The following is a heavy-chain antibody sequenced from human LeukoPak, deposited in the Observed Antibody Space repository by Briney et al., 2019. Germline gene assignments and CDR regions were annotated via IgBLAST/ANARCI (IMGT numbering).Heavy chain of an antibody. Sequence: GGSLRLSCAVSGFTFSDYYMSWIRQAPGKGLEWVSAISGSGGSTYYADSVKGRFTISRDNSKNTLYLQMNSLRAEDMAVYYCAKDLEYSSGWYSLYTSFDYWGQGTLVTVSS. D-gene: IGHD6-19*01. J-gene: IGHJ4*02. V-gene: IGHV3-23*01. CDR2: ISGSGGST. CDR1: GFTFSDYY. CDR3: AKDLEYSSGWYSLYTSFDY.